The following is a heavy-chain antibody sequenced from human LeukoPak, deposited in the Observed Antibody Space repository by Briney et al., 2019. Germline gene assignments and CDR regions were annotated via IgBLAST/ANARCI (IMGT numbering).Heavy chain of an antibody. CDR2: INEDGSEK. Sequence: GGSLRLSCVGSGFMFSNFWMTWVRQAPGKRLEWVANINEDGSEKHYVDSMKGRFTISRDNAKNSLYLQMNSLSAEDTAVYYCASEINWGSGAFDVWGQGTMVTVSS. J-gene: IGHJ3*01. V-gene: IGHV3-7*01. CDR3: ASEINWGSGAFDV. D-gene: IGHD7-27*01. CDR1: GFMFSNFW.